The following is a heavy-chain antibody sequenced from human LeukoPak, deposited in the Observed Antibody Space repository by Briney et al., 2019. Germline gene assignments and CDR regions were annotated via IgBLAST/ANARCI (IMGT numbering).Heavy chain of an antibody. J-gene: IGHJ4*02. V-gene: IGHV3-30-3*01. CDR1: GFTFSSYA. CDR2: ISYDGSNK. Sequence: PGGSLRLSCAASGFTFSSYAMYWVRQAPGKGLEWVAVISYDGSNKYYADSVKGRFTISRDNSKNTLYLQMNSLRAEDTAVYYCARDTEMTTVTTSYFDYWGQGTLVTVSS. CDR3: ARDTEMTTVTTSYFDY. D-gene: IGHD4-17*01.